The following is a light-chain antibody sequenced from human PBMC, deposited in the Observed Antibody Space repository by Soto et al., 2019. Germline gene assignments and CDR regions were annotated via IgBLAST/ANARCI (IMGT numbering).Light chain of an antibody. V-gene: IGKV3-11*01. CDR2: DTS. CDR1: QSVSRY. J-gene: IGKJ4*01. CDR3: QQRFSWPPT. Sequence: EIGLTQSRASLSLSPGDRANLSCRANQSVSRYLAWYQQKRGQAPRLLIHDTSTRATGVPDTFSASWSGTELSLTISSLEPEDSAMYYCQQRFSWPPTFGGGTHVEIK.